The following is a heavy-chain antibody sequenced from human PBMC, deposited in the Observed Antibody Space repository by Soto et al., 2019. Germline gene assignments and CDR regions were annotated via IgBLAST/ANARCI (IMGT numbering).Heavy chain of an antibody. CDR3: ASRRGYSYGTYFDY. CDR1: GGSFSGYY. CDR2: INHSGST. D-gene: IGHD5-18*01. Sequence: SETLSLTCAVYGGSFSGYYWSWIRQPPGKGLEWIGEINHSGSTNYNPSLKSRVTISVDTSKNQFSLKLSSVTAADTAVYYCASRRGYSYGTYFDYWGQGTLVTVSS. J-gene: IGHJ4*02. V-gene: IGHV4-34*01.